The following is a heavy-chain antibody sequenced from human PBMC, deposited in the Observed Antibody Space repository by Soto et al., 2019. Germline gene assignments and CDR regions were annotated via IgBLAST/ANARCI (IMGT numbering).Heavy chain of an antibody. Sequence: GGSLRLSCAASGFPFSSYAMSWVRQAPGKGLEWVSAISGSGGSTYYADSVKGRFTISRDNSKNTLYLQMNSLRAEDTAVYYFGKVSAPYGMDVWGQGATVTVSS. CDR3: GKVSAPYGMDV. CDR1: GFPFSSYA. CDR2: ISGSGGST. V-gene: IGHV3-23*01. J-gene: IGHJ6*02.